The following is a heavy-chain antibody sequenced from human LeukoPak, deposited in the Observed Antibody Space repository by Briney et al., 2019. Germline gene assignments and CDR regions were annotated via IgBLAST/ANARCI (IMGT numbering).Heavy chain of an antibody. CDR1: GFTVSSNY. CDR3: ARDLGRSGGWFDP. D-gene: IGHD3-10*01. J-gene: IGHJ5*02. V-gene: IGHV3-53*01. CDR2: IYSGGST. Sequence: PGGSLRLSRAASGFTVSSNYMSWVRQAPGKGLEWVSVIYSGGSTYYADSVKGRFTISRDNSKNTLYLQMNSLRAEDTAVYYCARDLGRSGGWFDPWGQGTLVTVSS.